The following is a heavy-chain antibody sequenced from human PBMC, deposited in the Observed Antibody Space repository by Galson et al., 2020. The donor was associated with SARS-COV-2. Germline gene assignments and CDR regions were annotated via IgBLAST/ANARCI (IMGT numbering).Heavy chain of an antibody. D-gene: IGHD5-12*01. J-gene: IGHJ4*02. V-gene: IGHV3-30-3*01. Sequence: GGSLSLSCAASGFTFSSYAMHWVRQAPGKGLGCMAVISYDGSEKYYADSVKDRFTISRDNSKNTLYLQMNTLRAEDTAVFYCVRDNGDGYKSLDYWGQGTLVTVSS. CDR3: VRDNGDGYKSLDY. CDR1: GFTFSSYA. CDR2: ISYDGSEK.